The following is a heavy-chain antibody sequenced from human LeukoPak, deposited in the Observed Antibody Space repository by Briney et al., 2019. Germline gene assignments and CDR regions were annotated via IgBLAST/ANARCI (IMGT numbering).Heavy chain of an antibody. J-gene: IGHJ4*02. CDR1: GYSFISYW. D-gene: IGHD6-19*01. CDR2: IDPGDSDT. V-gene: IGHV5-51*01. Sequence: GESLKISCKGSGYSFISYWIDWVRQMPGKGLEWMGIIDPGDSDTRYSPSFQGQVTISADKSISTAYLQWSSLKASDTAMYYCARLSSGWYEGNYYFDYWGQGTLVTVSS. CDR3: ARLSSGWYEGNYYFDY.